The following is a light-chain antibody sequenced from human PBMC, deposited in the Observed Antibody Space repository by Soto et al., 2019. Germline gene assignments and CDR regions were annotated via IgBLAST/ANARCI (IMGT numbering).Light chain of an antibody. CDR3: QQRSNWPIT. J-gene: IGKJ5*01. CDR2: DAS. V-gene: IGKV3-11*01. CDR1: QSVSSY. Sequence: EIVLTQSPATLYLSTGERATLSCRASQSVSSYLAWYQQKPGQAPRLLIYDASNRATGIPARFSGSGSGTDFTLTISSLEPEDFAVYYCQQRSNWPITFGQGTRLEIK.